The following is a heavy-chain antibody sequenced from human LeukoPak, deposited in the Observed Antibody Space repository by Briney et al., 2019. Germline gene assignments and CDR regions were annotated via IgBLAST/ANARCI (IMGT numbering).Heavy chain of an antibody. J-gene: IGHJ4*02. Sequence: GGSLRLSCAASGFNLSGYWMSWVRQAPGKGLEWVARLHADGIERYYVDPVKGRFTISRDNAKNSLHLQMYSLRLDDTAVYYCARGGYSFDYLGQGTLVTVSS. D-gene: IGHD5-12*01. V-gene: IGHV3-7*01. CDR3: ARGGYSFDY. CDR1: GFNLSGYW. CDR2: LHADGIER.